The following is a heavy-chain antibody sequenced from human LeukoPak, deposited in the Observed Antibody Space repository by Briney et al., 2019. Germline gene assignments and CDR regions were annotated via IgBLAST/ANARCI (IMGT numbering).Heavy chain of an antibody. D-gene: IGHD4-17*01. CDR3: AKVGAYGDYARHDY. J-gene: IGHJ4*02. CDR1: GYSIRSGSY. Sequence: SETLSLTCDVSGYSIRSGSYWGWIRPPPGKGLEWIGCMFHSGDTYHNPSLKSRVTISADTSKNQFSLKLTSVTAADTAVYYCAKVGAYGDYARHDYWGQGTLVTVSS. V-gene: IGHV4-38-2*01. CDR2: MFHSGDT.